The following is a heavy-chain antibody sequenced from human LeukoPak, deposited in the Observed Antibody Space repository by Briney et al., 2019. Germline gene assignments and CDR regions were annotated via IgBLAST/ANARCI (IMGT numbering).Heavy chain of an antibody. V-gene: IGHV4-59*08. CDR3: ARGQIGATDPSAPFDY. D-gene: IGHD1-26*01. CDR2: VYYSGNT. Sequence: SETLSLTCSVSGGSISRYYWSWIRQPPGKGLEWIGYVYYSGNTNHNPSLKSRVSISVDTSKNQFSLKLSSVTAADTAVSYCARGQIGATDPSAPFDYWGQGTLVTASS. CDR1: GGSISRYY. J-gene: IGHJ4*02.